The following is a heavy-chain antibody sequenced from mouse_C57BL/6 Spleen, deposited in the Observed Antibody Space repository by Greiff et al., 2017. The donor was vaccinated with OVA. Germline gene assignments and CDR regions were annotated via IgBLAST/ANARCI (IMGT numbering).Heavy chain of an antibody. V-gene: IGHV6-3*01. CDR3: TEGWLTTRGYFDY. D-gene: IGHD2-3*01. J-gene: IGHJ2*01. CDR2: IRLKSDNYAT. CDR1: GFTFSNYW. Sequence: EVKLMESGGGLVQPGGSMKLSCVASGFTFSNYWMNWVRQSPEKGLEWVAQIRLKSDNYATHYAESVKGRFTISRDDSKSSGYLQMNNLRAEDTGIYYCTEGWLTTRGYFDYWGQGTTLTVSS.